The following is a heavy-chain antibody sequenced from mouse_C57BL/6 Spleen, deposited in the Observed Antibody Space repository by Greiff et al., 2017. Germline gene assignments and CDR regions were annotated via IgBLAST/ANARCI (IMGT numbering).Heavy chain of an antibody. CDR3: AHYYGSRDY. CDR2: IDPEDGET. D-gene: IGHD1-1*01. CDR1: GFNIKDYY. Sequence: VQLQQSGAELVKPGASVKLSCTASGFNIKDYYMHWVKQRTEQGLEWIGRIDPEDGETTYAPKFPGKATITADTSSNTAYLQLSSLTSEDPAVYYCAHYYGSRDYWGQGTTLTVAT. V-gene: IGHV14-2*01. J-gene: IGHJ2*01.